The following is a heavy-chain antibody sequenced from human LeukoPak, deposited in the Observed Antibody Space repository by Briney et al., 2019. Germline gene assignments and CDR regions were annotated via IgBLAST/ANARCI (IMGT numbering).Heavy chain of an antibody. Sequence: APVKVSCKASGYTFTSYDINWVRQATGQGLEWMGWMNPNSGNTGYAQKFQGRVTITRNTSISTAYMELSSLRSEDTAVYYCARASGYSYGYGTQGYWGQGTLVTVSS. V-gene: IGHV1-8*03. CDR2: MNPNSGNT. CDR3: ARASGYSYGYGTQGY. CDR1: GYTFTSYD. D-gene: IGHD5-18*01. J-gene: IGHJ4*02.